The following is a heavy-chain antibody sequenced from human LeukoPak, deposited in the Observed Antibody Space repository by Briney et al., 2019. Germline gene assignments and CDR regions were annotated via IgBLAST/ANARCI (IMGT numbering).Heavy chain of an antibody. J-gene: IGHJ4*02. CDR3: VRDNRWASDY. CDR1: GFTFSTYE. CDR2: ITNSGSTI. D-gene: IGHD4-23*01. Sequence: GGSLRLSCAASGFTFSTYEMNWVRQAPGKGLEWVSYITNSGSTIYYADSVKGRFTITRDNAKKSLYLQMNSLRVEDTAVYYCVRDNRWASDYWGQGTLVTVSS. V-gene: IGHV3-48*03.